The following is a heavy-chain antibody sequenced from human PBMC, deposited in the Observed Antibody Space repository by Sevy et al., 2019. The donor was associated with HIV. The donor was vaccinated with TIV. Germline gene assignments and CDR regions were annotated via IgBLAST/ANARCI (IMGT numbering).Heavy chain of an antibody. CDR2: IYSGGST. CDR3: ARDRYYDASGYYYYYYGLDV. D-gene: IGHD3-22*01. J-gene: IGHJ6*02. CDR1: TFSVTDNY. Sequence: GGSLRLSCAASTFSVTDNYMSWVRQAPGKGLEWVSTIYSGGSTFYADSVKGRFTISRDNSKITLYLQMNSLRAEDTAVYYCARDRYYDASGYYYYYYGLDVWGQGTTVTVSS. V-gene: IGHV3-66*01.